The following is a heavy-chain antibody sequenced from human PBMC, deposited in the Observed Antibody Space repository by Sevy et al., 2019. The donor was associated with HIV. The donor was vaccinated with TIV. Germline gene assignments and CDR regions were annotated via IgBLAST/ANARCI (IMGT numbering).Heavy chain of an antibody. CDR2: IYYSGST. CDR1: GDSISNYF. V-gene: IGHV4-59*01. J-gene: IGHJ4*02. D-gene: IGHD6-13*01. CDR3: ARESIGAVGDFDY. Sequence: SETLSLTCTVSGDSISNYFWSWIRQPPGKELEWIGYIYYSGSTNYNPSLKTRLTISLDTSKNQFSLNLSSVTAADTAAYYCARESIGAVGDFDYWGQGTLVTVSS.